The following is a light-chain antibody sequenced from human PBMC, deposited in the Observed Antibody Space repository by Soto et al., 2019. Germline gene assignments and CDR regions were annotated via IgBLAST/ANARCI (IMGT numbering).Light chain of an antibody. CDR1: QTLRRTY. CDR2: GAS. J-gene: IGKJ2*01. Sequence: EVVLMHSPGTLSLSPGERATLSCRAIQTLRRTYIAWYQQKPGQAPRVLIYGASKRATGTPDRFSGSGSGTDFSLTISRMEPEDFAVYYCHQYDNAPPTYGQGTKVDIK. V-gene: IGKV3-20*01. CDR3: HQYDNAPPT.